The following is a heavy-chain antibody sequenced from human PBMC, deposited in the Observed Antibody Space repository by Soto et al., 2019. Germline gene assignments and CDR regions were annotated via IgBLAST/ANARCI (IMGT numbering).Heavy chain of an antibody. CDR2: ISAYNGNR. CDR1: GYTFTSYG. CDR3: ARALGSSYYFDY. V-gene: IGHV1-18*04. D-gene: IGHD6-6*01. Sequence: ASVKVSCKASGYTFTSYGFSWVRQAPGQGLEWMGWISAYNGNRNYAQNLQGRVTMTTDTSTSTAYMELRSLRSDDTAVYYCARALGSSYYFDYWGQGSLVTVSS. J-gene: IGHJ4*02.